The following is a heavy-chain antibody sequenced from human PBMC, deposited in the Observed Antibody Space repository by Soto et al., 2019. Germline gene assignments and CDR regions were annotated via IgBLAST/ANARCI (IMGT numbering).Heavy chain of an antibody. Sequence: GGSLRLSCAASGFTFSSYAMSWVRQAPGKGLEWVSAISGSGGSTYYADSVKGRFTISRDNSKNTLYLQMNSLRAEDTAVYYCAKRMGGLSIAARLNPTPFDYWGQGTLVTVSS. CDR3: AKRMGGLSIAARLNPTPFDY. V-gene: IGHV3-23*01. J-gene: IGHJ4*02. CDR1: GFTFSSYA. D-gene: IGHD6-6*01. CDR2: ISGSGGST.